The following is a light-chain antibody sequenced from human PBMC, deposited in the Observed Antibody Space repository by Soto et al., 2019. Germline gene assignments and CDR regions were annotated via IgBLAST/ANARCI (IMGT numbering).Light chain of an antibody. CDR1: QTVASN. Sequence: EIVMTQSPATLSVSPGERATLSCRASQTVASNLAWYQQKPGQAPRLLIHGASTRATGVSARFSGSGSGTEFTLTISSLQSEYFAVYYCQQYHNWPPQYTFGQGTKLQIK. J-gene: IGKJ2*01. CDR3: QQYHNWPPQYT. V-gene: IGKV3-15*01. CDR2: GAS.